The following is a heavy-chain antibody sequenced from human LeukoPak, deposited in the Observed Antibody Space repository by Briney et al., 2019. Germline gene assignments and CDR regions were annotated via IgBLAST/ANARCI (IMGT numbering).Heavy chain of an antibody. CDR2: IIPIFGTA. Sequence: GSSVKVSCKASGGTFSSYAISWVRQAPGQGLEWMGGIIPIFGTANYAQKFQGRVTITADESTSTAYMELSSLRSEDTAVYYCDRNQKKYSSGWWSFYYYYYYGMDVWGQGTTVTVSS. J-gene: IGHJ6*02. V-gene: IGHV1-69*01. CDR3: DRNQKKYSSGWWSFYYYYYYGMDV. D-gene: IGHD6-19*01. CDR1: GGTFSSYA.